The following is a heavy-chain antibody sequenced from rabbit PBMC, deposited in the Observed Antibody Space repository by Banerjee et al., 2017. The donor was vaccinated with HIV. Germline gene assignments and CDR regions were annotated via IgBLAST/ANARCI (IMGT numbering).Heavy chain of an antibody. CDR2: IDAGDNDDT. CDR3: ARDLAGVIGWNFNL. Sequence: QSLEESGGDLVKPGGSLTLSCKASGFSFSSSYYMCWVRQAPGKGLEWIACIDAGDNDDTYYATWAKGRFTISKTSSTTVTLQMTSLTAADTATYFCARDLAGVIGWNFNLWGPGTLVTVS. J-gene: IGHJ4*01. CDR1: GFSFSSSYY. V-gene: IGHV1S40*01. D-gene: IGHD4-1*01.